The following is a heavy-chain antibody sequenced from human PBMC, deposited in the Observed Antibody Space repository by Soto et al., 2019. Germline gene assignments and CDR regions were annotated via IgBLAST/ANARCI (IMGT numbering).Heavy chain of an antibody. D-gene: IGHD6-13*01. CDR3: AAAIAAAGWGGFDP. CDR1: GGSISSYY. CDR2: IYYSGST. J-gene: IGHJ5*02. Sequence: SETLSLTCTVSGGSISSYYWSWIRQPPGKGLEWIGYIYYSGSTNYNPSLKSRVTISVDTSKNQFSLKLSSVTAADTAVYYCAAAIAAAGWGGFDPWGQGTLVTVSS. V-gene: IGHV4-59*08.